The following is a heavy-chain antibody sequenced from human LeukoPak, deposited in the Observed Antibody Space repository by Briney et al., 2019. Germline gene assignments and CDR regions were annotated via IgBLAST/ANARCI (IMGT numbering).Heavy chain of an antibody. CDR3: ARFPYSSGADY. CDR2: IYYSGST. D-gene: IGHD6-19*01. Sequence: SETLSLTCTVSGGSISSYYWSWIRQPPGKGLEWIGYIYYSGSTNYHPSLKSRVTISVDTSKNQFSLKLSSVTAADTAVYYCARFPYSSGADYWGQGTLVTVSS. J-gene: IGHJ4*02. V-gene: IGHV4-59*01. CDR1: GGSISSYY.